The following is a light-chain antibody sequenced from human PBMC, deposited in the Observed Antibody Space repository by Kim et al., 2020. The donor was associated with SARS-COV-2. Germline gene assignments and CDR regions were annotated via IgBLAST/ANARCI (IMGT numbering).Light chain of an antibody. CDR1: SSDVGGYNY. J-gene: IGLJ1*01. Sequence: QSVLTQPSSVSGSPGQSITISCTGSSSDVGGYNYVSWYQQHPGKTPKLMIYDVRKRPSGVSNRFSGSKSDNTASLTISGLQAEDEAHYYCTSYTASSTSFYVFGTGTKVTVL. CDR3: TSYTASSTSFYV. V-gene: IGLV2-14*01. CDR2: DVR.